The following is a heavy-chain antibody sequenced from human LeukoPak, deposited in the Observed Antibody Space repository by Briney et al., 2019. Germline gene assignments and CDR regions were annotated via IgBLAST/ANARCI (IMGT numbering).Heavy chain of an antibody. D-gene: IGHD2-2*01. V-gene: IGHV3-11*06. J-gene: IGHJ5*02. CDR2: ISGGSSDT. Sequence: GGSLRLSCAASGFTFAGYAMTWVRQAPGKGLEWVSYISGGSSDTNYADSVKGRFTISRDNAKNSLYLQMNNLRAEDTAVYYCARQCSIVKCSWGQGTLVTVSS. CDR3: ARQCSIVKCS. CDR1: GFTFAGYA.